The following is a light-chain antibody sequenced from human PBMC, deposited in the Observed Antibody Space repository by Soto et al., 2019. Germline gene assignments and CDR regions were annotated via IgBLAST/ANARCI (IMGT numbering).Light chain of an antibody. V-gene: IGLV2-8*01. J-gene: IGLJ3*02. CDR3: SSFAGSNDRWV. CDR1: SSAIGAYNY. CDR2: EVS. Sequence: QSALTQPPSASGSPGQSVTIYCTGTSSAIGAYNYVSWYQQHPGKAPKLMIHEVSKRPSGVPDRFSGSKSGNTASLTVSGLQAEDEADYYCSSFAGSNDRWVFGGGTKLTVL.